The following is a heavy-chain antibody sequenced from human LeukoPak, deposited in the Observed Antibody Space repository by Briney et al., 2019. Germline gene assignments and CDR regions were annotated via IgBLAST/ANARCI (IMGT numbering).Heavy chain of an antibody. D-gene: IGHD5/OR15-5a*01. V-gene: IGHV4-39*07. J-gene: IGHJ4*02. CDR3: ARGHSIYHYFDY. CDR2: IYYSGST. Sequence: SETLSLTCTVSGGSVSSGSYYWSWIRQPPGKGLEWIGSIYYSGSTYYNPSLKSRVTISVDTSKNQFSLKLSSVTAADTAVYYCARGHSIYHYFDYWGQGTLVTVSS. CDR1: GGSVSSGSYY.